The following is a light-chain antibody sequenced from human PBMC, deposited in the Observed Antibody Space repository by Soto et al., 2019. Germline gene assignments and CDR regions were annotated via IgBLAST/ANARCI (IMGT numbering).Light chain of an antibody. Sequence: QSVLTQPRSVSGSPGQSVTISCTGTSSDVGGYNYVSWYQHYPGKASKLIIYDVSKRPSGVPDRFSGSKSGNTASLTISGLQAEDEADYYCCSYAGSYTYVFGTGTKLTVL. CDR2: DVS. J-gene: IGLJ1*01. V-gene: IGLV2-11*01. CDR3: CSYAGSYTYV. CDR1: SSDVGGYNY.